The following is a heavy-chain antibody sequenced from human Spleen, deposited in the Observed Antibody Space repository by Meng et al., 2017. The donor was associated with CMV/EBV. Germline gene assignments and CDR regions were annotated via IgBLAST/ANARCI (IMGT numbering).Heavy chain of an antibody. J-gene: IGHJ6*02. V-gene: IGHV4-38-2*02. CDR1: GYFIRSGYY. Sequence: SETLSLTCSVSGYFIRSGYYWGWIRQPPGKGLEWIGVDHYSGSTYYNPSLKGRVTVSLDMSKNQFSLELTSVPASDTAVYYRARATYYYYALDVWGRGTTVTVSS. CDR3: ARATYYYYALDV. CDR2: DHYSGST.